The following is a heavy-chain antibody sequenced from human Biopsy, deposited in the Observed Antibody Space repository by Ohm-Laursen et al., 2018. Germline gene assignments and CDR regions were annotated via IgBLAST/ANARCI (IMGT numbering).Heavy chain of an antibody. CDR1: GYTFAGYY. Sequence: SVKVSCKASGYTFAGYYLHWVRQAPGHGLEWMGGIIGIFRTAHYAQKFQGRVTITADEFMSTAYMELSSLRSDDTAVYYCASKLDYSSGYPYWGQGTLVTVSS. D-gene: IGHD3-22*01. CDR3: ASKLDYSSGYPY. V-gene: IGHV1-69*13. J-gene: IGHJ4*02. CDR2: IIGIFRTA.